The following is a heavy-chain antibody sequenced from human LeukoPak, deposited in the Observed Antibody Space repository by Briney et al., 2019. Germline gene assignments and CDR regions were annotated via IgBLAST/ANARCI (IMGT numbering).Heavy chain of an antibody. CDR3: ARQPLQGSYWFFDL. CDR1: GASIRSYY. CDR2: IYTSGST. V-gene: IGHV4-4*09. Sequence: PSETLSLTCSVSGASIRSYYWSWIRQPPGKGLEWIGYIYTSGSTNHSPSLKGRVSLSMDTSKNHFSLTLSSVTAADTAVYYCARQPLQGSYWFFDLWGRGTLVTVSS. D-gene: IGHD4-11*01. J-gene: IGHJ2*01.